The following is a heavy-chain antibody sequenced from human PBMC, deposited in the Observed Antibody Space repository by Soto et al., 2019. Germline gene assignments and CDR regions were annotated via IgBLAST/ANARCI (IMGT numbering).Heavy chain of an antibody. CDR2: ISYDGRSK. CDR3: AKDTFAYCSGGSCLYYYGMDV. CDR1: GFICNIYG. D-gene: IGHD2-15*01. Sequence: QAQLVESGGGAVQPGRSLRLSCAAPGFICNIYGMHWVRQAPGKGLEWVAVISYDGRSKYYADSVKGRFTVSRDNSNDTVYLQLNSLRAEDTAVYYCAKDTFAYCSGGSCLYYYGMDVWGQGTTVIVSS. J-gene: IGHJ6*02. V-gene: IGHV3-30*18.